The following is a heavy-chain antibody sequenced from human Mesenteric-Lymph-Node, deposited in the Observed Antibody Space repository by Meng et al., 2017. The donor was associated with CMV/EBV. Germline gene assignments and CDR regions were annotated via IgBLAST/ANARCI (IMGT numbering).Heavy chain of an antibody. D-gene: IGHD4-17*01. J-gene: IGHJ5*02. CDR3: ASVDGDYAQNWFDP. V-gene: IGHV1-69*04. CDR1: GGTFSSYA. CDR2: IIPILGIA. Sequence: ASGGTFSSYAISWVRQAPGQGLEWMGRIIPILGIANYAQKFQGRVTITADKSTSTAYMELSSLRSEDTAVYYCASVDGDYAQNWFDPWGQGTLVTVSS.